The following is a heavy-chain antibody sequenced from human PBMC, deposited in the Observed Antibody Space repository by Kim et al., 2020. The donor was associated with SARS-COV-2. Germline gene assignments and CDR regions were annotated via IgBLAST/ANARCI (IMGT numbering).Heavy chain of an antibody. D-gene: IGHD3-10*01. V-gene: IGHV3-72*01. J-gene: IGHJ4*01. CDR1: GFTFSDHY. Sequence: GGSLRLSCAASGFTFSDHYMDWVRQAPGKGLEWVGRSRNKVNSYSTEYAASVKGRFTISRDDSRKSLYLQMNSLTTEDTAVYYCARAIGSGTHSFDSWG. CDR3: ARAIGSGTHSFDS. CDR2: SRNKVNSYST.